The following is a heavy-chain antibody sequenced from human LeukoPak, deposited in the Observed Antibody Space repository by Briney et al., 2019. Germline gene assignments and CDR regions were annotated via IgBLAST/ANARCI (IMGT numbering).Heavy chain of an antibody. D-gene: IGHD5-12*01. CDR2: ISDSGRST. J-gene: IGHJ4*02. Sequence: GGSLRLSCAASGFTFSNYAMSWVRQAPGKGLEWVSDISDSGRSTYYADSVKRRFTVSRDNSRSTLYLQMNSLRAEDTATYYCAKLRYSGYGPGDYWGQGTLVTVSS. V-gene: IGHV3-23*01. CDR3: AKLRYSGYGPGDY. CDR1: GFTFSNYA.